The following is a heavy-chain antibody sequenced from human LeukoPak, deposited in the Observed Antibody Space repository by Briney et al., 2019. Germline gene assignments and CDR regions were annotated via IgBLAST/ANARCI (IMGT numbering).Heavy chain of an antibody. CDR2: ISWNSGSI. CDR1: GFTFSSYS. Sequence: GGSLRLSCAASGFTFSSYSMNWVRQAPGKGLEWVSGISWNSGSIGYADSVKGRFTISRDNAKNSLYLQMNSLRAEDTALYYCAKDGVGQLGDYFDYWGQGTLVTVSS. J-gene: IGHJ4*02. D-gene: IGHD6-6*01. CDR3: AKDGVGQLGDYFDY. V-gene: IGHV3-9*01.